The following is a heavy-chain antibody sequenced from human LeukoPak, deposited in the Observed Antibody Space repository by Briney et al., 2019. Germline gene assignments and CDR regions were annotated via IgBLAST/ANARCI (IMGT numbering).Heavy chain of an antibody. CDR1: GFTFSSYG. CDR3: AKGSSWYGDWFDP. V-gene: IGHV3-23*01. Sequence: GGSLRLSCAASGFTFSSYGMSWVRQAPGKGLEWVSAISGSGGSTYYADSVKGRFTISRDNSKNTLYLQMNSLRAEDTALYYCAKGSSWYGDWFDPWGQGTLVTVSS. D-gene: IGHD6-13*01. CDR2: ISGSGGST. J-gene: IGHJ5*02.